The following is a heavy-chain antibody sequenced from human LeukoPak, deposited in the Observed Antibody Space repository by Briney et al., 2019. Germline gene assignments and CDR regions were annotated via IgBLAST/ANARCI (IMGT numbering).Heavy chain of an antibody. J-gene: IGHJ4*02. D-gene: IGHD4-17*01. V-gene: IGHV4-59*01. CDR2: IYYSGST. Sequence: SGPTLVKPSETLSHTCTVSGGSISSYYWSWIRQPPGKGLEWIGYIYYSGSTNYNPSLKSRVTILVDMSKNQFSLKLSSVTAADTAVYYCARVASRPGADGDHFDYWGQGTLVTVSS. CDR3: ARVASRPGADGDHFDY. CDR1: GGSISSYY.